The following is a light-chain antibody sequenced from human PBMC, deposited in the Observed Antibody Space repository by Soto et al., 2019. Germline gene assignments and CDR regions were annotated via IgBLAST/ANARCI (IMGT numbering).Light chain of an antibody. CDR2: AAS. CDR1: QGIRHY. V-gene: IGKV1-6*01. J-gene: IGKJ4*01. Sequence: AIQMTQSPSSLSASVGDRVTITCRASQGIRHYLGWYQQKPGKAPKLLIYAASSLQSGVPSRFSGSGSGTDFTLTISSLQPEDFATYYCLQDYNYPLTFRGGTKVEIK. CDR3: LQDYNYPLT.